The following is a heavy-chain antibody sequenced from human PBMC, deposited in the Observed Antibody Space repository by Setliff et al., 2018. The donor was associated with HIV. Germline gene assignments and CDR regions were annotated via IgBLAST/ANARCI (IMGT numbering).Heavy chain of an antibody. Sequence: PSETLSLTCTVSGGSISSYYWSWIRQPPGKGLEWIGYIYTSGSINYNPSLKSRVTISVDTSKNQFSLKLSSVTAADTAVYYCARGVAVAGVDYWGQGTLVTVSS. CDR1: GGSISSYY. D-gene: IGHD6-19*01. V-gene: IGHV4-4*09. CDR2: IYTSGSI. J-gene: IGHJ4*02. CDR3: ARGVAVAGVDY.